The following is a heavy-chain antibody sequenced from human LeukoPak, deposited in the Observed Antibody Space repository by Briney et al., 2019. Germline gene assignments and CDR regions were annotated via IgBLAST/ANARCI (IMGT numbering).Heavy chain of an antibody. D-gene: IGHD3-10*01. V-gene: IGHV3-23*01. J-gene: IGHJ5*02. CDR3: AKYGSGSPNWFDP. CDR2: ISGSGGST. Sequence: PGGSLRLSCAASGFTFSSYGVSWVRQAPGKGLEWVSAISGSGGSTYYADSVKGRFTISRDNSKNTLYLQMNSLRAEDTAVYYCAKYGSGSPNWFDPWGQGTLVTVSS. CDR1: GFTFSSYG.